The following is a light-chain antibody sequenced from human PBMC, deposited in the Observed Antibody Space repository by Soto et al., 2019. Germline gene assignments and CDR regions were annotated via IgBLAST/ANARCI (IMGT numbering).Light chain of an antibody. V-gene: IGLV2-23*01. CDR1: SSDVGSYNL. Sequence: QSALTQPASGSGSPGQSITISCTGTSSDVGSYNLVSWYQQHPGKAPKLLIYEGSKRPSGVSNRFSGSKSGSTASLTVSGLQAEDEADYYCSSYAGDTTSDVVFGGGTKVTVL. CDR2: EGS. J-gene: IGLJ2*01. CDR3: SSYAGDTTSDVV.